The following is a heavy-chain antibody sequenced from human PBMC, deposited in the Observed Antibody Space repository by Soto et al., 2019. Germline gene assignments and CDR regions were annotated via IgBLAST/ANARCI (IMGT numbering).Heavy chain of an antibody. D-gene: IGHD5-12*01. V-gene: IGHV3-30-3*01. J-gene: IGHJ5*02. CDR2: ISYDGSNK. Sequence: PGGSLRLSCAASGFTFSSHAMHWVRQAPGKGLEWVAVISYDGSNKYYADSVKGRFTISRDNSKNTLYLQMNSLRAEDTAVYYCARDYEPTTGGFDPWGQGTLVTVSS. CDR3: ARDYEPTTGGFDP. CDR1: GFTFSSHA.